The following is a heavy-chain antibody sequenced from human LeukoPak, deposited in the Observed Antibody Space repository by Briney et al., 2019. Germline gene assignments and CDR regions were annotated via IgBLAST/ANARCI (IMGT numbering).Heavy chain of an antibody. V-gene: IGHV1-69*05. J-gene: IGHJ4*02. Sequence: ASVKVSCKASGGTFSSYAISWVRQAPGQGLEWMGGIIPIFGTANYAQKFQGRVTITTDESTSTAYMELSSLRSEDTAVYYCATSQYYYDSSGYCWAFDYWGQGTLVTVSS. CDR1: GGTFSSYA. CDR3: ATSQYYYDSSGYCWAFDY. D-gene: IGHD3-22*01. CDR2: IIPIFGTA.